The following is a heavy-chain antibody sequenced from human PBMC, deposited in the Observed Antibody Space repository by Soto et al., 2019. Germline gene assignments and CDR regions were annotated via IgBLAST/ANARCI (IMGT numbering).Heavy chain of an antibody. D-gene: IGHD6-19*01. CDR3: AKAGLGYYYYMDV. J-gene: IGHJ6*03. CDR1: GFTFRRYA. Sequence: GVSLSLSCAACGFTFRRYAMSWVRQAPGKGLEWVSAINGSGGSTYYADSVKGRFTISRDNSKNTLYLQMNSLRAEDTAVYYCAKAGLGYYYYMDVWGKGTTVTVSS. V-gene: IGHV3-23*01. CDR2: INGSGGST.